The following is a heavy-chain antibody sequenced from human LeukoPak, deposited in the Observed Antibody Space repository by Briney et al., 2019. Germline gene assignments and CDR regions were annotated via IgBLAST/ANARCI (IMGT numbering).Heavy chain of an antibody. J-gene: IGHJ4*02. CDR1: GLTFSSYG. Sequence: GGSLRLSCAASGLTFSSYGMHWVRQAPGKGLEWVAVIWYDGSNKYYADSVKGRFTISRDNSKNTLYLQMNSLRAEDTAVYYCARMVDKSLFDYWGQGTLVTVSS. V-gene: IGHV3-33*01. CDR2: IWYDGSNK. D-gene: IGHD5-12*01. CDR3: ARMVDKSLFDY.